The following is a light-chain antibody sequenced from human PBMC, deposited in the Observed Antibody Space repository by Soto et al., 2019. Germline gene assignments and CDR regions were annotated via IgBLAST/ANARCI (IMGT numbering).Light chain of an antibody. J-gene: IGKJ1*01. V-gene: IGKV3-15*01. CDR2: GAS. Sequence: EKVMTQSPAALSMSPGERATLSCRASQIVSNFLAWYQQKPGQTPRLLIYGASTSATGIPARFSGSGSGTEFTLTISSLQSEDFAVYYCQQYSNWPSWTFGQGTKVDIK. CDR3: QQYSNWPSWT. CDR1: QIVSNF.